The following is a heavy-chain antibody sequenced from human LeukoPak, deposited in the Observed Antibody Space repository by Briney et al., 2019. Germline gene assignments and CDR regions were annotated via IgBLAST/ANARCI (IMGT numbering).Heavy chain of an antibody. CDR3: ARSTSYYDFWSGYSSFDY. CDR1: GYSISSGYY. D-gene: IGHD3-3*01. CDR2: IYHSGST. Sequence: PSETLSLTCAVSGYSISSGYYWGWIRQPPGKGLEWIGSIYHSGSTYYNPSPKSRVTISVDTSKNQFSLKLSSVTAADTAVYYCARSTSYYDFWSGYSSFDYWGQGTLVTVSS. V-gene: IGHV4-38-2*01. J-gene: IGHJ4*02.